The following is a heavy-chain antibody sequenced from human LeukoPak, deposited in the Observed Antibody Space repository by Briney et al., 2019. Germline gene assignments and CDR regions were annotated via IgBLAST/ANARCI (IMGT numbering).Heavy chain of an antibody. V-gene: IGHV3-9*01. Sequence: GGSLRLSCTASGFNFGIHGTHWVRQAPGKGLEWVSGINWNSGGIAYADSVKGRFTISRDNAKNSLYLQMNSLRPEDTALYYCAKVRAPLSGNSYYFDYWGQGTLVTVSS. CDR1: GFNFGIHG. D-gene: IGHD1-26*01. J-gene: IGHJ4*02. CDR2: INWNSGGI. CDR3: AKVRAPLSGNSYYFDY.